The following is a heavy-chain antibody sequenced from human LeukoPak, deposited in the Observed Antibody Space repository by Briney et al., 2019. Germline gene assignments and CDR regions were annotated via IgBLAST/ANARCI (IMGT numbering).Heavy chain of an antibody. Sequence: GGSLRLSCAASGFTFSSYGMHWVRQAPGKGLEWVAFIRYDGSNKYYADSVKGRFTISRDNSKNTLYLQMNSLRAEDTAVYYCAKILNYYYYMDVWGKGTTVTVSS. J-gene: IGHJ6*03. V-gene: IGHV3-30*02. CDR1: GFTFSSYG. CDR2: IRYDGSNK. CDR3: AKILNYYYYMDV.